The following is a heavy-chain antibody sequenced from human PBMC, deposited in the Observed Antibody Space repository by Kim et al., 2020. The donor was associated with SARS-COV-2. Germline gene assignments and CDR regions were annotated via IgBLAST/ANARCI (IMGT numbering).Heavy chain of an antibody. CDR1: GFTFSSYG. Sequence: GGSLRLSCAASGFTFSSYGMHWVRQAPGKGLEWVAVISYDGSNKYYADSVKGRFTISRDNSKNTLYLQMNSLRAEDTAVYYCAKGYDFDLDDYWGQGTLVTVSS. V-gene: IGHV3-30*18. J-gene: IGHJ4*02. CDR3: AKGYDFDLDDY. CDR2: ISYDGSNK. D-gene: IGHD3-3*01.